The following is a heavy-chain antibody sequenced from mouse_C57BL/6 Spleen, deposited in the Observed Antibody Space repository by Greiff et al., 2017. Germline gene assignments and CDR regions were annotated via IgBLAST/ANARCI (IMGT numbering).Heavy chain of an antibody. Sequence: EVQLQQSGPELVKPGASVKISCKASGYTFTDYYMNWVKQSHGKSLEWIGDINPNNGGTSYNQKFKGKATLTVDKSSSTAYMELRSLTSEDSAVYYCARTNGEDYFDYWGQGTTLTVSS. V-gene: IGHV1-26*01. CDR1: GYTFTDYY. J-gene: IGHJ2*01. CDR3: ARTNGEDYFDY. CDR2: INPNNGGT.